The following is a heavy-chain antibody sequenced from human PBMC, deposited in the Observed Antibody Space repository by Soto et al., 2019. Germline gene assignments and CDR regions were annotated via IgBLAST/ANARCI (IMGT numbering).Heavy chain of an antibody. D-gene: IGHD3-16*02. J-gene: IGHJ3*02. CDR2: INAGNGST. CDR3: ARGRRSGAFDI. CDR1: GYTFTSYA. Sequence: ASVKVSCKASGYTFTSYAMHWVRQAPGQRLEWMGWINAGNGSTKYSQKFQGRVTITRDTSASTAYMELSSLRSEDTAAYYCARGRRSGAFDIWGQGTMVTVSS. V-gene: IGHV1-3*01.